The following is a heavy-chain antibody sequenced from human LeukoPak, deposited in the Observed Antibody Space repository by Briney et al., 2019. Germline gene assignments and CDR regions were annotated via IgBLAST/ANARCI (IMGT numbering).Heavy chain of an antibody. CDR2: IYYSGST. J-gene: IGHJ3*02. D-gene: IGHD4-17*01. CDR3: AKDHASGDYIGAFDI. CDR1: GGSINSYY. Sequence: SETLSLTCTVSGGSINSYYWSWIRQPPGKGLEWIGYIYYSGSTNYNPSLKSRVTISVDTSKNQFSLKLSSVTAADTAVYYCAKDHASGDYIGAFDIWGQGTMVTVSS. V-gene: IGHV4-59*01.